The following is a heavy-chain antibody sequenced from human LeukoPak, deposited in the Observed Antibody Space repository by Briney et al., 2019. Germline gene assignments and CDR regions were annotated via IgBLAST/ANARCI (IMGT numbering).Heavy chain of an antibody. CDR2: IYYSGST. D-gene: IGHD5-12*01. CDR1: GGSISNYY. Sequence: SETLSLTCTVSGGSISNYYWSWIRQPPGKGLEWIGYIYYSGSTNYNPSLKSRVTISVDTSKNQFSLKLSSVTPEDTAVYYCARAGGIKWLRLEEYYFDYWGQGTLVTVSS. J-gene: IGHJ4*02. CDR3: ARAGGIKWLRLEEYYFDY. V-gene: IGHV4-59*12.